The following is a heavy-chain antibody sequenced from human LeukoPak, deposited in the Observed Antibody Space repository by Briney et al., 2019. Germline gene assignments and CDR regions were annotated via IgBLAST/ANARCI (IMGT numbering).Heavy chain of an antibody. CDR2: MYTSGST. CDR1: DGSISSYY. V-gene: IGHV4-4*07. Sequence: SETLSLTCTVSDGSISSYYWSWIRQPAGKGLEWIGRMYTSGSTNYNPSLKSRVTMSVDTSKNQFSLKLSSVTAADTAVYYCARDRAYSDYKGTTYYFDNWGQGTLVTVSS. CDR3: ARDRAYSDYKGTTYYFDN. J-gene: IGHJ4*02. D-gene: IGHD3-10*01.